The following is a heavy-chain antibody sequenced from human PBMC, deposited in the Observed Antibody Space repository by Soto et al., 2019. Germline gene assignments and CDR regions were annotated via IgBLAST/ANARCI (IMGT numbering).Heavy chain of an antibody. Sequence: EVQLLESGGGLVQPGGSLRLSCAVSGFTFNNYAMGWVRQGPGKGLEWVSGISAGGDGTYYADSVKGRFTISRDNSKNTLYLQMSSLRVEDSAVYYCAKYYYDTRGSFDPWGQGTLVTVSS. V-gene: IGHV3-23*01. CDR2: ISAGGDGT. CDR3: AKYYYDTRGSFDP. J-gene: IGHJ5*02. CDR1: GFTFNNYA. D-gene: IGHD3-22*01.